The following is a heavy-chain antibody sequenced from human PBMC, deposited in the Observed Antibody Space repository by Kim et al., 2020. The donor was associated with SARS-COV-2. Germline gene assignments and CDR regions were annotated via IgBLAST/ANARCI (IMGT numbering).Heavy chain of an antibody. V-gene: IGHV4-38-2*02. Sequence: SETLSLTCTVSGYSISSGYYWGWIRQPPGKGLEWIGSIYHSRSTYYNPSLKSRVTISVDTSKNQFSLKLSSVTPADTAEYYCATRPKYYGSGSYYNPIDYWGQGTLINVSS. CDR3: ATRPKYYGSGSYYNPIDY. CDR1: GYSISSGYY. CDR2: IYHSRST. J-gene: IGHJ4*02. D-gene: IGHD3-10*01.